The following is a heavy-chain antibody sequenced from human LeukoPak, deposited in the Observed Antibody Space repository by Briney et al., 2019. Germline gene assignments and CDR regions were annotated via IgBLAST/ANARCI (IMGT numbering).Heavy chain of an antibody. CDR1: GFTFSSYS. J-gene: IGHJ4*02. CDR2: IISSSSYI. CDR3: ARDSLVVPAAVGNFDY. D-gene: IGHD2-2*01. V-gene: IGHV3-21*01. Sequence: PGGSLRLSCAASGFTFSSYSMNWVRQAPGKGLEWVSSIISSSSYIYYADSVKGRFTISRDNAKNSLYLQMNSLRAEDTAVYYCARDSLVVPAAVGNFDYWGQGTLVTVSS.